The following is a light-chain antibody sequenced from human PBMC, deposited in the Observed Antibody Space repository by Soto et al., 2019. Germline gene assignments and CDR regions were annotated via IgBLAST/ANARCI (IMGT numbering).Light chain of an antibody. CDR1: SSDVGSYNR. Sequence: QSVLTQPPSVSGSPGQSVTISCTGTSSDVGSYNRVSWYQQSPGTAPKLMIYEVSNRPSGVPDRFSGSKSGNTASLTISGLQAEDEADYYCSSYTSSSTYVFGTGTMVTVL. J-gene: IGLJ1*01. CDR3: SSYTSSSTYV. CDR2: EVS. V-gene: IGLV2-18*02.